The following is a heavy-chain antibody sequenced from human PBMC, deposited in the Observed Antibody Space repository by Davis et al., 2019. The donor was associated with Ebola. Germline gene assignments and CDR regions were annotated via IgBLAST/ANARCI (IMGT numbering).Heavy chain of an antibody. CDR2: ISAYNGNT. V-gene: IGHV1-18*01. Sequence: ASVKVSCKASGYTFSSYGISWVRQAPGQGLEWMGWISAYNGNTNYAQKLQGRVTMTRDTSTSTVYMELSSLRSEDTAVYYCARGIMVPLQFDPWGQGTLVTVSS. D-gene: IGHD2-8*01. CDR1: GYTFSSYG. CDR3: ARGIMVPLQFDP. J-gene: IGHJ5*02.